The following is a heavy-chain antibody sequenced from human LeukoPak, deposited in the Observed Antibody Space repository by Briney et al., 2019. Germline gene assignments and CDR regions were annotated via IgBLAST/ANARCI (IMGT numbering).Heavy chain of an antibody. CDR3: AKKKYDFRSGYPFYY. J-gene: IGHJ4*02. Sequence: PGGSLRLSCAASGFTFSSYAMSWVRQAPGKGLEWVSAISGSGGSTYYADSVKGRFTISRDNSKNTLYLQMNSLRAEDTAVYYCAKKKYDFRSGYPFYYWGQGTLVTVSS. CDR2: ISGSGGST. CDR1: GFTFSSYA. V-gene: IGHV3-23*01. D-gene: IGHD3-3*01.